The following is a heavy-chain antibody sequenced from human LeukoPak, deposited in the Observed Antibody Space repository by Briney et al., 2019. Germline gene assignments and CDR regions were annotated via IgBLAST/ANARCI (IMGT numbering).Heavy chain of an antibody. CDR1: GGXISNTNW. Sequence: GTLSLTCGVSGGXISNTNWWSWVRQPPGQGLEWIGEISLTGLTHYNPSLESRVTVSLDKSKNQPSLNLTSVTAADTAVYYCSRENGAFSPFGCWGQGTLVTVLS. J-gene: IGHJ4*02. D-gene: IGHD2-8*01. V-gene: IGHV4-4*02. CDR2: ISLTGLT. CDR3: SRENGAFSPFGC.